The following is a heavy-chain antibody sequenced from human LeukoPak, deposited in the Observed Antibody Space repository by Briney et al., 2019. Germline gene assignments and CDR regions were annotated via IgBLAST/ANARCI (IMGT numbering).Heavy chain of an antibody. V-gene: IGHV3-48*04. CDR2: ISSSGSTI. CDR1: GFSFSSYG. CDR3: AREDYGDYSGAFDI. J-gene: IGHJ3*02. D-gene: IGHD4-17*01. Sequence: GGSLRLSCAAPGFSFSSYGMSWIRQAPGKGLEWGSYISSSGSTIYYADSVKGRSTISRDNAKNSLYLQMNSLRAEDTAVYYCAREDYGDYSGAFDIWGQGTMVTVSS.